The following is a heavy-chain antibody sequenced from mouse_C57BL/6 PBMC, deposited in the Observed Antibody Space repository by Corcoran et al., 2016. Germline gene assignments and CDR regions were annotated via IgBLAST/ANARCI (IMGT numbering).Heavy chain of an antibody. Sequence: QVQLQQSGAELVKPGASVKLSCKASGYTFTEYTIHWVKQRSGQGLEWIGWFYPGSGSIKYNEKFKDKATLTADKSSSTVYMELSRLTSEDSAVYFCVRHGGGILHYGSSYEYFDVWGTGTTVTVSS. J-gene: IGHJ1*03. V-gene: IGHV1-62-2*01. CDR1: GYTFTEYT. D-gene: IGHD1-1*01. CDR3: VRHGGGILHYGSSYEYFDV. CDR2: FYPGSGSI.